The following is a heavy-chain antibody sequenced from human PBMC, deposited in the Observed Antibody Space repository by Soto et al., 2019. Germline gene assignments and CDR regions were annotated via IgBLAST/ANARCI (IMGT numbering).Heavy chain of an antibody. CDR2: ISYDGNNK. Sequence: TGGSLRLSYAASGCTFSSYGMHWVRQAPGKGLEWVAVISYDGNNKYYADSVKGRLTISRDNSKNTVSLQMNSLRAEDTAVYYCAKERTRHFDYWGQGIPVTVSS. V-gene: IGHV3-30*18. CDR3: AKERTRHFDY. CDR1: GCTFSSYG. D-gene: IGHD1-1*01. J-gene: IGHJ4*02.